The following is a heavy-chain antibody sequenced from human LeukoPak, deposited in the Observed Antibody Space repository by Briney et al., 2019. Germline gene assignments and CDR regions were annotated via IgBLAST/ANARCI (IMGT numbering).Heavy chain of an antibody. V-gene: IGHV1-69*06. Sequence: SVKVSCKASGGTFSSYAISWVRQAPGQGLEWMGGIIPIFGTANYAQKFQGRVTITADKSTGTAYMELSSLRSEDTAVYYCARDPQPYYYDSSGYWYFDYWGQGTLVTVSS. J-gene: IGHJ4*02. CDR3: ARDPQPYYYDSSGYWYFDY. CDR1: GGTFSSYA. D-gene: IGHD3-22*01. CDR2: IIPIFGTA.